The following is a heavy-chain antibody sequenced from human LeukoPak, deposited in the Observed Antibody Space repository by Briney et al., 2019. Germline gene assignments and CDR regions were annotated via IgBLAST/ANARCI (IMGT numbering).Heavy chain of an antibody. J-gene: IGHJ6*03. CDR2: ISSTGGTT. CDR3: AKNGDRGAYCTGGTCYPYFYYYMDV. D-gene: IGHD2-15*01. CDR1: GFTFNTFA. Sequence: GGSLRLSCVASGFTFNTFAMIWVRQPPGKGLEWVSSISSTGGTTYYADSVKGRFTISRDNSKNTLYLQMNSLRAEDTAIYYCAKNGDRGAYCTGGTCYPYFYYYMDVWGKGTTVTI. V-gene: IGHV3-23*01.